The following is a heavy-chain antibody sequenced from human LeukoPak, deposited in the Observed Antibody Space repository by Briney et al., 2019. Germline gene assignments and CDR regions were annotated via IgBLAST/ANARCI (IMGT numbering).Heavy chain of an antibody. J-gene: IGHJ4*02. CDR2: VYYSGST. D-gene: IGHD6-13*01. Sequence: SETLSLTCTVSGGSLRTYYWSWIRQPPGKGLEWIGYVYYSGSTNYNPSLKSRVTISVDTSKNQFSLKLSSVTAADTAVYYCARHVQPGYSNSWYYFDYWGQGTLVTVSS. CDR1: GGSLRTYY. V-gene: IGHV4-59*08. CDR3: ARHVQPGYSNSWYYFDY.